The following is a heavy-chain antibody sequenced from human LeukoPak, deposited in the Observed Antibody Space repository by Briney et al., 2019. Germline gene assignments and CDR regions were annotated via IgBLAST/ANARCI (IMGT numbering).Heavy chain of an antibody. CDR3: ARGFRGPNFDY. D-gene: IGHD3-10*01. Sequence: SETLSLTCTVSGYSISNAYYWGWIRQPPGQGLEWIASIHYSGNTDYNPSLKSRVTISVDTSKNQFSLKLTSVTAADTAVYYCARGFRGPNFDYWGQGTLVTVSS. V-gene: IGHV4-38-2*02. CDR2: IHYSGNT. CDR1: GYSISNAYY. J-gene: IGHJ4*02.